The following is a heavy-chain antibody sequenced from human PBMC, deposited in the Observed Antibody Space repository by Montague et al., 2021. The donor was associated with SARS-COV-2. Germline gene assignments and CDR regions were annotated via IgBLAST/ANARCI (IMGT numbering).Heavy chain of an antibody. CDR2: LFHIDTA. Sequence: SETLSLTCTVSDGSVISTYPHWHWVRQSPGRGLEWIGGYLFHIDTADYNASLRSRVTISVDTSKNQFSLRLTSVGAADTAVYYCARIAMDATFDSWGQGALVTVSS. CDR1: DGSVISTYPH. V-gene: IGHV4-61*01. D-gene: IGHD6-19*01. CDR3: ARIAMDATFDS. J-gene: IGHJ4*02.